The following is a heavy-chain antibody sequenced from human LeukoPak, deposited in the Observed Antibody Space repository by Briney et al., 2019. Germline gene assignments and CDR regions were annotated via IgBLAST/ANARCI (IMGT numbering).Heavy chain of an antibody. CDR2: ISAYNGNT. CDR1: GYTFTSYG. J-gene: IGHJ4*02. V-gene: IGHV1-18*01. Sequence: ASVKVSCKASGYTFTSYGISWVRQAPGQGLEWMGWISAYNGNTNYAQKLQGRVTMTTDTSTSTAYMELRSLRSEDTAVYYCARAQRYCSSTSCYRYYDSSGYFDYWGQGALVTVSS. D-gene: IGHD2-2*01. CDR3: ARAQRYCSSTSCYRYYDSSGYFDY.